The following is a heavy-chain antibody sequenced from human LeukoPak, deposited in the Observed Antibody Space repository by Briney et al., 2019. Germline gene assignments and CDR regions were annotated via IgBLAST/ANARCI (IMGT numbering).Heavy chain of an antibody. D-gene: IGHD3-22*01. CDR3: ARDVYHYDSSGYYDAFDI. Sequence: ASVKVSCKASGYTFTGYYMHWVRQAPGQGLEWMGWINPNSGGTNYAQKFQGRVTMTRDTSISTAYMELSRLRSDDTAVYYCARDVYHYDSSGYYDAFDIWGQGTMVTVSS. J-gene: IGHJ3*02. CDR1: GYTFTGYY. CDR2: INPNSGGT. V-gene: IGHV1-2*02.